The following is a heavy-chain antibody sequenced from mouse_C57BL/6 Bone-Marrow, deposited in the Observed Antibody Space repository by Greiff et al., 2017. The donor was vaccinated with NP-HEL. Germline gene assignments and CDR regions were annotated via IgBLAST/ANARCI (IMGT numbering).Heavy chain of an antibody. CDR2: INPGSGGT. V-gene: IGHV1-54*01. D-gene: IGHD1-1*01. Sequence: VQRVESGAELVRPGTSVKVSCKASGYAFTNYLIEWVKQRPGQGLEWIGVINPGSGGTNYNEQFKGKATLTADTSSSTAYMQLSSLTSEDASVYFCAIDYGSRDFDVWGTGTTVTVSS. J-gene: IGHJ1*03. CDR3: AIDYGSRDFDV. CDR1: GYAFTNYL.